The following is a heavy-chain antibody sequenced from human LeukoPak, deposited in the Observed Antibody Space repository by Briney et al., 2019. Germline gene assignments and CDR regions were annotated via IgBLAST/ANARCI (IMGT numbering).Heavy chain of an antibody. CDR2: IFHCRSN. V-gene: IGHV4-38-2*01. J-gene: IGHJ4*02. D-gene: IGHD1-14*01. Sequence: PSETLSLTCAVSGYPISSGYYWGWIRHPPGKGLEWIGNIFHCRSNYYNPSLTSRETTSVDTSKHQFSLKVNSVTASDTAVYYCARSWGGPELPVWGQGTLVTVSS. CDR1: GYPISSGYY. CDR3: ARSWGGPELPV.